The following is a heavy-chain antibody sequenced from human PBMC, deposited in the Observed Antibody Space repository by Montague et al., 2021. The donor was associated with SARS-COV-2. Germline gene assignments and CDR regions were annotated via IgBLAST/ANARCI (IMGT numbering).Heavy chain of an antibody. CDR2: SDWDXDK. CDR3: ARETGTTVSLDY. V-gene: IGHV2-70*11. Sequence: PALVKPTQTLTLTCTFSGFSLSTSGMCVSWIRQPPGKALEWLARSDWDXDKYYSTSLKTRLTIPKDTSKNQVVLTMTNMDPVDTATYYCARETGTTVSLDYWGQGTLVTVSS. CDR1: GFSLSTSGMC. J-gene: IGHJ4*02. D-gene: IGHD1-7*01.